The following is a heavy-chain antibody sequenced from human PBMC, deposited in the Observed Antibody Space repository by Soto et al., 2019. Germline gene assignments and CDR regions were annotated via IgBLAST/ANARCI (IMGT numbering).Heavy chain of an antibody. CDR3: ARDRMPLYSSSWVTNWFDP. CDR2: INAGNGNT. CDR1: GYTFTSYA. Sequence: QVQLVQSGAEVKKPGASVKVSCKASGYTFTSYAMHWVRQAPGQRLEWMGWINAGNGNTKYSQKFQGRVTITRDTSASTAYMELSSLRSDDTAVYYCARDRMPLYSSSWVTNWFDPWGQGTLVTVSS. V-gene: IGHV1-3*01. J-gene: IGHJ5*02. D-gene: IGHD6-13*01.